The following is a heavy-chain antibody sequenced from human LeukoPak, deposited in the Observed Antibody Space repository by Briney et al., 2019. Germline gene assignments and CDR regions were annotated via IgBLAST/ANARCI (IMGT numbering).Heavy chain of an antibody. J-gene: IGHJ5*02. CDR1: GFTFSSYA. Sequence: GGSLRLSCAASGFTFSSYAMSWVRQAPGKGLEWVSAISGSGGSTYYAYSVKGRFTISRDNSKNTLYLQMNSLRAEDTAVYYCAKDVVSLSWFDPWGQGTLVTVSS. CDR2: ISGSGGST. CDR3: AKDVVSLSWFDP. V-gene: IGHV3-23*01. D-gene: IGHD2/OR15-2a*01.